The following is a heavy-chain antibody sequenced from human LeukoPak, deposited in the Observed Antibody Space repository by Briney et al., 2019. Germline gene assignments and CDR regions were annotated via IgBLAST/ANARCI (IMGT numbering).Heavy chain of an antibody. Sequence: ASETLSLTCAVSGYSISSGYYWGWIRQPPGKGLEWIGSTYHSGSTYYNPSLKSRVTISVDTSKNQFSLKLSSVTAADTAVYYCARDSRSSSWSSLAYFQHWGQGTLVTVSS. V-gene: IGHV4-38-2*02. D-gene: IGHD6-13*01. CDR2: TYHSGST. CDR1: GYSISSGYY. CDR3: ARDSRSSSWSSLAYFQH. J-gene: IGHJ1*01.